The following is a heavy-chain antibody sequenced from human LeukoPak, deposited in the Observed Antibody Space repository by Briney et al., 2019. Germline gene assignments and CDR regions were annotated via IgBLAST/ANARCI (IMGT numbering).Heavy chain of an antibody. V-gene: IGHV4-4*07. CDR2: IYTSGST. CDR3: ARGPGSYFPYYFGY. D-gene: IGHD1-26*01. J-gene: IGHJ4*02. Sequence: SETLSLTCTVSGGSISSYYWSWIRQPAGKGLEWIGRIYTSGSTNYNPSLKSRVTMSVDTSKNQFSPKLSSVTAADTAVYYCARGPGSYFPYYFGYWGQGTLVTVSS. CDR1: GGSISSYY.